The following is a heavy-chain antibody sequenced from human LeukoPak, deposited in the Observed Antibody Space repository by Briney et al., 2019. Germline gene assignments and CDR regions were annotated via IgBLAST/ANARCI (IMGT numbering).Heavy chain of an antibody. CDR2: IYTSGST. D-gene: IGHD7-27*01. J-gene: IGHJ4*02. CDR1: GGSISSGSYY. Sequence: SQTLSLTCTVSGGSISSGSYYWSWIRQPAGKGLEWIGRIYTSGSTNYNPSLKSRVTISVDTSKNQFSLKLSSVTAADTAAYYCAGEGRLTGIDYWGQGTLVTVSS. V-gene: IGHV4-61*02. CDR3: AGEGRLTGIDY.